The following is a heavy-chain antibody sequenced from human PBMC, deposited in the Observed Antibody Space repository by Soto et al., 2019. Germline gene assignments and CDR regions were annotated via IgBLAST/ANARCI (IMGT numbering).Heavy chain of an antibody. D-gene: IGHD5-12*01. V-gene: IGHV3-23*01. J-gene: IGHJ4*02. CDR1: GFSFRRYA. CDR3: AKDTGSGYASHSFDY. CDR2: VSGSGDTT. Sequence: PGGALRLSCAASGFSFRRYAMSWVRQAPGQGLEWVSAVSGSGDTTFYADSVKGRVTVSRDNSKNTLYLQMNSLRAEDTAVYYCAKDTGSGYASHSFDYWGPGTLVTLSS.